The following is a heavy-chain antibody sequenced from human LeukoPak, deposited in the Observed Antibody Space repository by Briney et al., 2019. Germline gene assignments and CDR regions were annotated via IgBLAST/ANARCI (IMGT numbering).Heavy chain of an antibody. D-gene: IGHD3-22*01. Sequence: ASVKVSCKAFGYTFTSYYMHWVRQAPGQGLEWMGIINPSGGSTSYAQKFQGRVTMTRDMSTSTVYMELSSLRSEDTAVYYCARGLLSDYYDSSGYSLDYWGQGTLVTVSS. CDR2: INPSGGST. V-gene: IGHV1-46*01. CDR3: ARGLLSDYYDSSGYSLDY. J-gene: IGHJ4*02. CDR1: GYTFTSYY.